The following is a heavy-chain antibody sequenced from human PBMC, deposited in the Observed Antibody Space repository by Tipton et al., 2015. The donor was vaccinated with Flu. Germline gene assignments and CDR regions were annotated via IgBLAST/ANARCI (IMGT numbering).Heavy chain of an antibody. Sequence: TLSLTCTVSGGSIISSSFYWGWIRQPPGKGLEWIGNIYYSGNTYYNPPLKSRVTVSVDTSKNQLSLKLTSVTAADTAVYYCARDKGGGTYTFDVWGQGTMVTVSS. V-gene: IGHV4-39*07. CDR3: ARDKGGGTYTFDV. CDR2: IYYSGNT. J-gene: IGHJ3*01. D-gene: IGHD1-1*01. CDR1: GGSIISSSFY.